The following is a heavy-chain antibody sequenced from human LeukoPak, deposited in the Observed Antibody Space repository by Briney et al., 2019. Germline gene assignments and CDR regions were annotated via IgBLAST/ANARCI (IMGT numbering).Heavy chain of an antibody. J-gene: IGHJ4*02. D-gene: IGHD3-10*01. CDR1: GFTFSDHW. CDR2: IRNDGGET. V-gene: IGHV3-74*01. CDR3: SRVRVSFDY. Sequence: PGGSLRLSFVASGFTFSDHWMHWVRQAPGKGLVWVSRIRNDGGETNYADSVKGRFTISRDNAKNTLFLQMNSLRAEDTAVYYCSRVRVSFDYWGQGTLVTVAS.